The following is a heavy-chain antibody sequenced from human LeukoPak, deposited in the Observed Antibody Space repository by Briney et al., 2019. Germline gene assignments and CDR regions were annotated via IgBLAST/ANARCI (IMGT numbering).Heavy chain of an antibody. J-gene: IGHJ4*02. CDR3: ARSTGWSSDLFDY. CDR2: VYTSGTT. V-gene: IGHV4-4*07. Sequence: PSETLSLTCTVSGGSISRYYWNWIRQPAGKGLEWIGRVYTSGTTNYSPSLKSRITMSVDTSKNQFSLRLISVTAADTAVYYCARSTGWSSDLFDYWGQGTLVTVSS. D-gene: IGHD6-19*01. CDR1: GGSISRYY.